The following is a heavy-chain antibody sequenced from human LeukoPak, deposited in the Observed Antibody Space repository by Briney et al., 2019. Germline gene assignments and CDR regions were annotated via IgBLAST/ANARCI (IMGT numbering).Heavy chain of an antibody. CDR1: GYTFTGYY. CDR2: INPNSGGT. J-gene: IGHJ4*02. D-gene: IGHD3-22*01. CDR3: ARVRSYSYDSSGLDY. V-gene: IGHV1-2*02. Sequence: GASVKVSCKASGYTFTGYYMHWVRQAPGQGLEWMGWINPNSGGTNYAQKFQGRVTMTRDTSISTAYMELSRLRSDDTAVYYCARVRSYSYDSSGLDYWGQGTLVTVSS.